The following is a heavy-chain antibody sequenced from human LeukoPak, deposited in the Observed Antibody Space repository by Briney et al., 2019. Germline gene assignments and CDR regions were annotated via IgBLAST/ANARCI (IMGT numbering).Heavy chain of an antibody. D-gene: IGHD4-17*01. CDR1: GCTISSYY. J-gene: IGHJ6*03. Sequence: PSETLSLTCTFSGCTISSYYWSWIRQPPGKGLEWIGYIYYSESTNYKPSLKSRVTISVDTSKNQFSLKLRTVTAADTAVYYCARVGVTTSYYYYYYYMDVWGKGTTVTVSS. CDR2: IYYSEST. V-gene: IGHV4-59*01. CDR3: ARVGVTTSYYYYYYYMDV.